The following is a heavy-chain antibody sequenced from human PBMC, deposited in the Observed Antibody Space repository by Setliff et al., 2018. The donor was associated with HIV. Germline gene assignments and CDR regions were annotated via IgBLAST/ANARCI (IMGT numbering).Heavy chain of an antibody. D-gene: IGHD3-3*01. J-gene: IGHJ4*02. V-gene: IGHV4-39*01. CDR3: ARAPITIFGVLIMPGSYDY. CDR2: VYYSGST. CDR1: GFTFSSYW. Sequence: GSLRLSCAASGFTFSSYWMSWVRQAPGKGLEWIGSVYYSGSTYYNPSLKSRVTISVDTSKNQFSLKLSSVTAAGTAVYYCARAPITIFGVLIMPGSYDYWGQGTLVTVSS.